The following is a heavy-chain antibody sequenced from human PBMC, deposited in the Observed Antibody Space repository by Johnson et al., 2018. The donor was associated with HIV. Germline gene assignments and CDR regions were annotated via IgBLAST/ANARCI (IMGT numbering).Heavy chain of an antibody. J-gene: IGHJ3*02. CDR2: ISGSSSII. V-gene: IGHV3-11*04. Sequence: QVQLVESGGGLVKPGGSLRLSCATSGFTFSDYYINWIRQAPGKGLEWVSYISGSSSIIYYADSVKGRFTISRDYAKKSVYLQMNSLRGEDTAVYYCARDPGALSSSIWGQGTMVTVSS. CDR1: GFTFSDYY. D-gene: IGHD6-6*01. CDR3: ARDPGALSSSI.